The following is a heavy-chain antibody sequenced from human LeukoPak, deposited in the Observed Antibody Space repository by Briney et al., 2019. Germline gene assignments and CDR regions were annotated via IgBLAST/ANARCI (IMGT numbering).Heavy chain of an antibody. CDR1: GFTFSSYS. CDR2: ISSSSSYI. J-gene: IGHJ4*02. D-gene: IGHD1-14*01. CDR3: ARDFPSHKNHDY. V-gene: IGHV3-21*03. Sequence: GGSLRLSCAASGFTFSSYSMNWVRQAPGKGLEWVSSISSSSSYIYYADSVKGRFTISRDNAKNSLYLQMNSLRAEDTAVYYCARDFPSHKNHDYWGQGTLVTVSS.